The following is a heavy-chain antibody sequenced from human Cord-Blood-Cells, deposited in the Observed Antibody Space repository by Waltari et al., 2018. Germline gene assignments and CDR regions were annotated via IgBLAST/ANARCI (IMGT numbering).Heavy chain of an antibody. V-gene: IGHV4-39*01. D-gene: IGHD2-2*03. CDR3: ATTGYCSSTSCFDY. CDR2: IYYSGSP. CDR1: GGSISSSSYY. Sequence: QLQLQESGPGLVKPSETLSLTCTVSGGSISSSSYYWGWIRQPPGKGLEWIGSIYYSGSPYHNPSLKSRVTISVDTSKNQFSLKLSSVTAADTAVYYCATTGYCSSTSCFDYWGQGTLVTVSS. J-gene: IGHJ4*02.